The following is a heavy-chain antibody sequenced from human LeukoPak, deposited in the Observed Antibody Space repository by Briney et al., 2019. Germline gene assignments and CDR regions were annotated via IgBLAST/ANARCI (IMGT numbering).Heavy chain of an antibody. J-gene: IGHJ4*02. D-gene: IGHD6-6*01. CDR1: GFSFSNAW. CDR3: ATDSSSSSYY. V-gene: IGHV3-15*01. Sequence: GSLRLSCAASGFSFSNAWMSCVRQAPGKGRVWVGPIISKTDGGTTEYSAPVKGRLNISRDDSKNTLYLQMNSPKTEDTAVYYCATDSSSSSYYWGQGTLVTVSS. CDR2: IISKTDGGTT.